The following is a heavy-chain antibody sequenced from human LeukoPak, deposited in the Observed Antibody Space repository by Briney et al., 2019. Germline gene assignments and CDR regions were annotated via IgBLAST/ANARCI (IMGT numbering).Heavy chain of an antibody. Sequence: GGSLRLSCAASGVSFSTYWMHWVRQAPGEGLLWVSRINGDGSTTNYADSVKGRFTISRDNAKNTLYLQMNSLRAEDTAVYYCTRRVDATRWYDPWGQGTLVTVSS. CDR3: TRRVDATRWYDP. J-gene: IGHJ5*02. D-gene: IGHD2-15*01. CDR1: GVSFSTYW. CDR2: INGDGSTT. V-gene: IGHV3-74*01.